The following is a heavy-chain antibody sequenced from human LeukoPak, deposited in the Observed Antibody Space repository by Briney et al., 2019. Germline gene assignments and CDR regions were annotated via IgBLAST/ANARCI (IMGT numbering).Heavy chain of an antibody. CDR2: IYTSGST. Sequence: SETLSLTCTVSGGFISSYYWSWIRQPAGKGLEWIGRIYTSGSTNYNPSLKSRVTMSVDTSKNQFSLKLSSVTAADTAVYYCARERYYYDTSPRKGFDYWGQGTLVTVSS. D-gene: IGHD3-22*01. CDR1: GGFISSYY. CDR3: ARERYYYDTSPRKGFDY. J-gene: IGHJ4*02. V-gene: IGHV4-4*07.